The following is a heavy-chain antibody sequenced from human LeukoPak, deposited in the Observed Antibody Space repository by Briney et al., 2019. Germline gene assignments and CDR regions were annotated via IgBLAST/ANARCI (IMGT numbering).Heavy chain of an antibody. D-gene: IGHD3-9*01. CDR1: GYTFTAYY. V-gene: IGHV1-2*02. CDR2: IDPNSGGT. J-gene: IGHJ4*02. CDR3: ARAYYDVLTGHDY. Sequence: ASVKVSCKASGYTFTAYYIHWVRQAPGQGLEWMGWIDPNSGGTSYAQKFQGRVTMTRDTSISTAYMELSRLRSDDTAVYYCARAYYDVLTGHDYWGQGTLVTV.